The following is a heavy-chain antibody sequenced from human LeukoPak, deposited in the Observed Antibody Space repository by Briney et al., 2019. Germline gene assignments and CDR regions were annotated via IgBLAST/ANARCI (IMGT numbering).Heavy chain of an antibody. CDR3: AREGPATTTFDY. CDR2: INWNGGST. Sequence: LPGGSLRLSCAASGFTFDDYGMSWVRQAPGKGLEWVSGINWNGGSTGYADSVRGRFTISRDNAKNSLYLQMNSLRAEDTALYYCAREGPATTTFDYWGQGTLVTVSS. V-gene: IGHV3-20*04. D-gene: IGHD5-12*01. CDR1: GFTFDDYG. J-gene: IGHJ4*02.